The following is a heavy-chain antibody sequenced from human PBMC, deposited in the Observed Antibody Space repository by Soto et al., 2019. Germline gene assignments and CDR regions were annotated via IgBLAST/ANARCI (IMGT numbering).Heavy chain of an antibody. J-gene: IGHJ5*02. V-gene: IGHV1-69*06. CDR3: ASRHIVVVPAAARGGWFDP. CDR2: IIPIFGTA. D-gene: IGHD2-2*01. CDR1: GGTFSSYA. Sequence: QVQLVQSGAEVKQPGSSVKVSCKASGGTFSSYAISWVRQAPGQGLEWMGGIIPIFGTANYAQKFQGRVTITADKSTSTAYMELSSLRSEDTAVYYCASRHIVVVPAAARGGWFDPWGQGTLVTVSS.